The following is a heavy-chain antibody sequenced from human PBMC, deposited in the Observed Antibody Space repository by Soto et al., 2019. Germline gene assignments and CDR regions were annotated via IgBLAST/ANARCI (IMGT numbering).Heavy chain of an antibody. Sequence: GASVKVSCKASGCTVSSYAISWVRQAPGQGLEWMGGIIPIFGTANYAQKFQGRVTITADESTSTAYMELSSLRSEDTAVYYCARVGNDYGDYDYWGQGTLVTVSS. CDR3: ARVGNDYGDYDY. CDR1: GCTVSSYA. CDR2: IIPIFGTA. D-gene: IGHD4-17*01. V-gene: IGHV1-69*13. J-gene: IGHJ4*02.